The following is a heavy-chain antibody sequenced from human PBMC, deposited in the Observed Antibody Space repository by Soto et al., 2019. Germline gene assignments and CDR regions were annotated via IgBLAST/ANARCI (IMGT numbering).Heavy chain of an antibody. CDR3: ARPKGTYSSGYYYFDF. V-gene: IGHV1-69*01. D-gene: IGHD6-19*01. J-gene: IGHJ4*02. Sequence: QVQLEQSGGEVKQPGSSVRVSCKTSRGTFSTYAINWVRQAPGQGLEWMGAIIPLFGTADYSQKFQGRVTITADESTSTAYIELSSLRFDDTAVYFCARPKGTYSSGYYYFDFWGQGTLVTVSS. CDR1: RGTFSTYA. CDR2: IIPLFGTA.